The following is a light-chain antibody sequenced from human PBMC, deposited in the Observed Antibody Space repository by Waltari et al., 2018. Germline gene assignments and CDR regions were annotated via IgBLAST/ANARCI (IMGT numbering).Light chain of an antibody. CDR3: SSYTSSGTVI. J-gene: IGLJ2*01. CDR1: GSDVGSYVY. V-gene: IGLV2-14*03. CDR2: DVS. Sequence: QSALTQPASVSGSPGQSITISCTGTGSDVGSYVYVSWYHQHPGKGPKLMMFDVSNRPSVVSNRFSGSKSGNTASLTISGLQAEDEADYYCSSYTSSGTVIFGGGTKLTVL.